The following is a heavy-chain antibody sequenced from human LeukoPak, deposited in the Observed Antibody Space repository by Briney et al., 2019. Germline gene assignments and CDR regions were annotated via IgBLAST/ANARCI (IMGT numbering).Heavy chain of an antibody. CDR3: ARDPFYYDAGGSDDY. V-gene: IGHV3-21*01. Sequence: PGGSLRLSCAASEFTFNSYSFNWIRQPPGGRLEWVSSISSGSTYIYYSDSVKGRFTVSRDNAKNSLFLQMNNLRAEDTAVYYCARDPFYYDAGGSDDYWGQGTLVTVSS. D-gene: IGHD3-22*01. CDR1: EFTFNSYS. CDR2: ISSGSTYI. J-gene: IGHJ4*02.